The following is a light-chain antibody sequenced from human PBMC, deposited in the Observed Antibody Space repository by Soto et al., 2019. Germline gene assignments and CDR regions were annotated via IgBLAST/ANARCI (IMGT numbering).Light chain of an antibody. CDR1: QIISSY. CDR2: APS. V-gene: IGKV1-39*01. CDR3: QPSYSTSIT. Sequence: DIHITQSPSSLSASLGDRVTITCRAHQIISSYLNWYKHNAAKAPKLMMYAPSSFKSGVASRFSRSGSRTDFPLTISSLQPDDFATYYCQPSYSTSITSGPGTRLEI. J-gene: IGKJ5*01.